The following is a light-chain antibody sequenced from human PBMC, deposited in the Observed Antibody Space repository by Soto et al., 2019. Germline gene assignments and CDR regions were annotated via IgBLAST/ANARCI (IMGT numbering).Light chain of an antibody. Sequence: EIVLTQSPATLSLSPGERGTLSCRASQSVSTSLVWYQQRPGQAPRLLIYDASKRATGIPARFSGSGSGTDFTLTIHHPEPEDSAVYYCQQRTNSLVTFGQGTRLEI. CDR1: QSVSTS. CDR2: DAS. J-gene: IGKJ5*01. V-gene: IGKV3-11*01. CDR3: QQRTNSLVT.